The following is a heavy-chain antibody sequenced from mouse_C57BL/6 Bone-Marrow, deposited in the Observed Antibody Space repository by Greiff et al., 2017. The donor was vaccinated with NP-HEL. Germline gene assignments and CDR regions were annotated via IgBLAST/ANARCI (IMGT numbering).Heavy chain of an antibody. V-gene: IGHV1-81*01. CDR3: ARWGYYYGSSYRYYFDY. CDR2: IYPRSGNT. J-gene: IGHJ2*01. Sequence: QVQLKESGAELARPGASVKLSCKASGYTFTSYGISWVKQRTGQGLEWIGEIYPRSGNTYYNEKFKGKATLTADKSSSTAYMELRSLTSEDSAVYFCARWGYYYGSSYRYYFDYWGQGTTLTVSS. D-gene: IGHD1-1*01. CDR1: GYTFTSYG.